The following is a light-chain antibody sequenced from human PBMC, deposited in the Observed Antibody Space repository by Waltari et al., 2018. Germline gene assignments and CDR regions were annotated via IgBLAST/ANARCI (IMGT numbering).Light chain of an antibody. J-gene: IGKJ4*01. CDR3: QQYYGIVVT. CDR1: QTVSTIA. Sequence: EIVLTQSPGNLSLSPGDRSTLSCRASQTVSTIALSWYQQKPGQAPRVLIYSTYNRATGIPDRFSGSGSGTDFTLTINRLAPEDFAMYYCQQYYGIVVTFGGGTKVEI. V-gene: IGKV3-20*01. CDR2: STY.